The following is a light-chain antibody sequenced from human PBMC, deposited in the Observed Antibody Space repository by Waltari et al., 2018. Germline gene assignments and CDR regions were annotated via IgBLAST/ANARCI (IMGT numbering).Light chain of an antibody. J-gene: IGLJ3*02. CDR3: QSYDTSLSVV. Sequence: QSVLTQPPSVSGAPGQRVTISCTGSGSNIGAGYDVNWYQHLPRAAPKLLIYGSSSWPAGARARFLGSTFGTSASLAITGLQAGDEGDYYCQSYDTSLSVVFGGGTKLTVL. CDR2: GSS. CDR1: GSNIGAGYD. V-gene: IGLV1-40*01.